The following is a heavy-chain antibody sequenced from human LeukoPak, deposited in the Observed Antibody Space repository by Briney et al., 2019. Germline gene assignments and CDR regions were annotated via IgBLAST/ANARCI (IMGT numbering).Heavy chain of an antibody. D-gene: IGHD2-2*01. CDR3: ARICSSTSCASYYYYYMDV. CDR2: IYSGGST. Sequence: PGGSLRLSCEASGFTVSSNYMSWVRQAPGKGLEWGLVIYSGGSTYYADSVQGRFTISRDNSKNTLYLQMNSLRAEDTAVYYCARICSSTSCASYYYYYMDVWGKGTTVTVSS. V-gene: IGHV3-53*01. J-gene: IGHJ6*03. CDR1: GFTVSSNY.